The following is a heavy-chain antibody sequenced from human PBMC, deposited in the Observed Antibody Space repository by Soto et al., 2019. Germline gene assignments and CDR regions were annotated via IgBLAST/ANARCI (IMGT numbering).Heavy chain of an antibody. CDR3: ARGPKRFLEWLFPGPGSYYYYGMDV. D-gene: IGHD3-3*01. CDR2: VNHSGST. V-gene: IGHV4-34*01. J-gene: IGHJ6*02. Sequence: SETLSLTCAVYGGSFSGYYWSWIRQPPGKGLEWIGEVNHSGSTNYNPSLKSRVTISVDTSKNQFSLKLSSVTAADTAVYYCARGPKRFLEWLFPGPGSYYYYGMDVWGQGTTVTVSS. CDR1: GGSFSGYY.